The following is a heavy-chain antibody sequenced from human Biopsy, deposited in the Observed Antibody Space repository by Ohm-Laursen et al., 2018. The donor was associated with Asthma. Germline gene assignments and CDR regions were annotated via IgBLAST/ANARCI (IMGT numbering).Heavy chain of an antibody. CDR1: GFSVSSYG. V-gene: IGHV3-23*01. D-gene: IGHD2-2*01. CDR2: ISPGAGST. Sequence: SLRLSCAASGFSVSSYGMSWVRQAPGKGLQWVSSISPGAGSTYYADSVRGRFTISRDNSNTVFLQMNSLRAEDTAVYYCARISICRTTTCYSYFSYSMDVWGQGTTVTVSS. J-gene: IGHJ6*02. CDR3: ARISICRTTTCYSYFSYSMDV.